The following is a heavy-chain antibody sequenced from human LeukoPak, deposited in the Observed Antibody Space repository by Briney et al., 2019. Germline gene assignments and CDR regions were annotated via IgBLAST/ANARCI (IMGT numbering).Heavy chain of an antibody. V-gene: IGHV4-4*09. CDR2: IYTSGST. CDR1: GGSISSYY. J-gene: IGHJ4*02. CDR3: ARGSGSPSDVDY. Sequence: SETLSLTCTVSGGSISSYYWSWIRQPPGKGLEWIGYIYTSGSTNYNPSLKSRVTISVDTSKNQFSLKLSSVTAADTAVYYCARGSGSPSDVDYWGQGTLVTVSP. D-gene: IGHD1-26*01.